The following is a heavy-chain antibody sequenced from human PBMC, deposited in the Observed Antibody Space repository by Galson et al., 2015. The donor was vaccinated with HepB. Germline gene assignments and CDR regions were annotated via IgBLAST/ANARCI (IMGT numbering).Heavy chain of an antibody. CDR3: SRDAYSGNYPSYFDY. CDR2: IRSKAYGWTT. CDR1: GFTFGFTFGDYA. V-gene: IGHV3-49*03. D-gene: IGHD1-26*01. Sequence: SLRLSCATSGFTFGFTFGDYAMSWFRQAPGKGLEWVGFIRSKAYGWTTEYAASVKGRFTISRDDSKNIAYLQMNSLKIEDTAMYYCSRDAYSGNYPSYFDYWGQGTLVTVSS. J-gene: IGHJ4*02.